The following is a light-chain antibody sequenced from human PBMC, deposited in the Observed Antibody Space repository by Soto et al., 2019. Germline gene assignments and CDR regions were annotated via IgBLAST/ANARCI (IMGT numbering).Light chain of an antibody. CDR2: AAS. CDR1: QSITRY. CDR3: EQSYSTTWT. Sequence: DIQMTQSPSSLSASVGDRITITCRASQSITRYLNWYQQKPGKAPKLLIYAASSLESGVPSRFSGSGSGTDFTLTISSLQPEDFAGYYCEQSYSTTWTFGQGTKVEI. V-gene: IGKV1-39*01. J-gene: IGKJ1*01.